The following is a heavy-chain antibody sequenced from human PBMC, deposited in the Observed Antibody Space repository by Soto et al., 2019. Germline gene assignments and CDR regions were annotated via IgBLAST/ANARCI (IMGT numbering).Heavy chain of an antibody. CDR1: GGSFSGYY. Sequence: SETLSLTCAVYGGSFSGYYWSWIRQPPGKGLDWIGEINHSGSTYYNPSLKSRVTISVDTSMNQFPLKMRSVTAADTAVYYCARLLYYDILTGYYKSFDSWGQGTLVTVSS. D-gene: IGHD3-9*01. V-gene: IGHV4-34*01. J-gene: IGHJ5*01. CDR3: ARLLYYDILTGYYKSFDS. CDR2: INHSGST.